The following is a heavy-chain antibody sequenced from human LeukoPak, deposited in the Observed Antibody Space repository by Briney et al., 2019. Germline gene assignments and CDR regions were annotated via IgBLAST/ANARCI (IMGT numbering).Heavy chain of an antibody. CDR1: GFTFSDHY. D-gene: IGHD4-17*01. CDR2: TRNKANSYTT. Sequence: GGSLRLSCAASGFTFSDHYMGWVRQAPGKGLEWVGRTRNKANSYTTEYAASVKGRFTISRDDSKNSLYLQMNSLETEDTAVYYCARGDYGEAFDIWGQGTMVTVSS. CDR3: ARGDYGEAFDI. J-gene: IGHJ3*02. V-gene: IGHV3-72*01.